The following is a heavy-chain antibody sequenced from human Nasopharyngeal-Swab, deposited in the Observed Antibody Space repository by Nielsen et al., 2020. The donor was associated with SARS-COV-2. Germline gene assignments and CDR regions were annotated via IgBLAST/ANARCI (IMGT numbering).Heavy chain of an antibody. Sequence: GESLKISCAASGFTFSDYYMSWIRQAPGKGLEWVSYISSSGSTIYYADSVKGRFTISRDNAKNSLYLQMNSLRAEDTAVYYCARVLWFGEEGDYYYYMDVWGKGTTVTVSS. CDR2: ISSSGSTI. CDR3: ARVLWFGEEGDYYYYMDV. D-gene: IGHD3-10*01. V-gene: IGHV3-11*01. CDR1: GFTFSDYY. J-gene: IGHJ6*03.